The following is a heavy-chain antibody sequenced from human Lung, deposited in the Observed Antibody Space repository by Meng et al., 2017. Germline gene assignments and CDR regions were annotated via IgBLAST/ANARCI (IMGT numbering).Heavy chain of an antibody. D-gene: IGHD4-11*01. Sequence: VEWGRCWGGVVQLGRSLRLSCAASGFTFSSHGMHWVRQAPGKGLEWVAIIWHDGNNKYYADSVKGRFTISRDNSKNTLYLQMNSLRAEDTAVYYCAKGDYSDYTDAFDIWGQGTMVTVSS. CDR2: IWHDGNNK. CDR3: AKGDYSDYTDAFDI. CDR1: GFTFSSHG. J-gene: IGHJ3*02. V-gene: IGHV3-33*06.